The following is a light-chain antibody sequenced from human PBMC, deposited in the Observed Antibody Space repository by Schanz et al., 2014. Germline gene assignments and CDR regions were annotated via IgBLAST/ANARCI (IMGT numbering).Light chain of an antibody. Sequence: IQLTQSPSTLSASVGDRVTLTCRASQSISGWLAWYQQKPGKAPNLLIYRASTLQSGVPSRFSGSGSGTEFTLTISSLQPDDFATYLCQQYKSPPWTFGQGTKVEIK. V-gene: IGKV1-5*03. CDR2: RAS. J-gene: IGKJ1*01. CDR3: QQYKSPPWT. CDR1: QSISGW.